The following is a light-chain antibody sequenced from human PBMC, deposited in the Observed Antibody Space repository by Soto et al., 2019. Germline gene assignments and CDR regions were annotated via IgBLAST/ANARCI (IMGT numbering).Light chain of an antibody. CDR3: SSYAGSSSYAGNNKV. J-gene: IGLJ1*01. CDR1: SSDVGGYNY. Sequence: QSVLTQPPSASGSPGQSVTISCTGTSSDVGGYNYVSWYQQHPGKAPKLMIYEVSKRPSGVPDRFSGSKSGNTASLTVSGLQAEDEADYYCSSYAGSSSYAGNNKVFGTGTKVTVL. CDR2: EVS. V-gene: IGLV2-8*01.